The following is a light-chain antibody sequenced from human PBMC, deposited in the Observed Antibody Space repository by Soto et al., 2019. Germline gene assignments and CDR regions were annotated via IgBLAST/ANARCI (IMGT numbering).Light chain of an antibody. CDR3: SSYTSSSNPV. J-gene: IGLJ1*01. CDR1: SSDVGGYNY. V-gene: IGLV2-14*01. Sequence: QSVLTQPASVSGSPGQSITISCTGTSSDVGGYNYVSWYQQHPGKAPKLMIYEVSNRPSGVSNRFSGSKSGNTASLTISGLQAEDEADYYCSSYTSSSNPVFGNGTKVT. CDR2: EVS.